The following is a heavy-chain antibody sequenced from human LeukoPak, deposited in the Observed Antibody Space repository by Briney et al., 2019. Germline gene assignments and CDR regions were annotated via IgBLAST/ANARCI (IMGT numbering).Heavy chain of an antibody. J-gene: IGHJ5*02. D-gene: IGHD3-9*01. V-gene: IGHV4-59*01. Sequence: SETLSLTCTVSGGSISSDYWTWIRQPPGKGLEWIGYIYNSGSTNYNPSLTNYNPSLKSRVTISVDTSKNQFSLRLSSMTAADTAVYYCARDILTGYRWFDPWGQGTLVTVSA. CDR3: ARDILTGYRWFDP. CDR2: IYNSGST. CDR1: GGSISSDY.